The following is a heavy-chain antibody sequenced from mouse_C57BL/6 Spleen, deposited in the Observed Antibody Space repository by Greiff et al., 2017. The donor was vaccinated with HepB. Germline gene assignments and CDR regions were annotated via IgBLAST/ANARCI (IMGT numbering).Heavy chain of an antibody. J-gene: IGHJ2*01. Sequence: QVHVKQSGAELVKPGASVKISCKASGYAFSSYWMNWVKQRPGKGLEWIGQIYPGDGDTNYNGKFKGKATLTADKSSSTAYMQLSSLTSEDSAVYFCASGDYYGSDYWGQGTTLTVSS. CDR2: IYPGDGDT. CDR3: ASGDYYGSDY. D-gene: IGHD1-1*01. CDR1: GYAFSSYW. V-gene: IGHV1-80*01.